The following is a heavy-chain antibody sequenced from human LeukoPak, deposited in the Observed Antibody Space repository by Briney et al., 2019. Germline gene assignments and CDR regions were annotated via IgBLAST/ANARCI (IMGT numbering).Heavy chain of an antibody. Sequence: GASVKVSCKASGYTFTSYGISWVRQAPGQGLEWMGWISAYNGNTNYAQKLQGRVTVTTDTSTSTAYMELRSLRSDDTAVYYCARDRNIVVVPAANLFDPWGQGTLVTVSS. J-gene: IGHJ5*02. CDR2: ISAYNGNT. CDR3: ARDRNIVVVPAANLFDP. CDR1: GYTFTSYG. D-gene: IGHD2-2*01. V-gene: IGHV1-18*01.